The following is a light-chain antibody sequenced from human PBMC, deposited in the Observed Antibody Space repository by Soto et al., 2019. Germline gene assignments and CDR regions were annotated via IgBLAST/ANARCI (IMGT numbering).Light chain of an antibody. CDR3: QQRTRWPMT. J-gene: IGKJ5*01. CDR2: GAS. V-gene: IGKV3D-15*01. Sequence: EIVMTQSPATLSVSPGERATLSCRASQSIGRNLVWHQQKPGQAPRLLIYGASSRATGIPDRFSGSGSGTDFTLTISRLEPEDFAVYYCQQRTRWPMTFGQGTRLEIK. CDR1: QSIGRN.